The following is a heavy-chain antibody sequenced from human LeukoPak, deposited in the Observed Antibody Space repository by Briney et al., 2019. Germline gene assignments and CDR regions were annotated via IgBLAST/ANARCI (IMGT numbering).Heavy chain of an antibody. Sequence: SVKVCCKASGGTSSSYGISWVRQAPGQGLEWMGGIIPIFGTANYAQKFQGRVTITADESTSTAYMELSSLRSEDTAVYYCARVAGERWLREDAFDIWGQGTMVTVSS. D-gene: IGHD5-12*01. V-gene: IGHV1-69*01. CDR1: GGTSSSYG. J-gene: IGHJ3*02. CDR2: IIPIFGTA. CDR3: ARVAGERWLREDAFDI.